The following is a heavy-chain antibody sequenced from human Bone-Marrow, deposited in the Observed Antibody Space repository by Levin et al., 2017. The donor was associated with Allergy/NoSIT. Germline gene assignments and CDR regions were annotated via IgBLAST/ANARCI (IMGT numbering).Heavy chain of an antibody. CDR1: GYSFSNYW. D-gene: IGHD2-15*01. Sequence: KVSCKGSGYSFSNYWIAWVRQMPGKGLEWMGIIYPGDSDTRYSPSFHGQVTISVDKSISTAFLQWSFLKASDSATYYCARPHCSGGACYSDPFDYWGQGTLVTVSS. V-gene: IGHV5-51*01. CDR3: ARPHCSGGACYSDPFDY. J-gene: IGHJ4*02. CDR2: IYPGDSDT.